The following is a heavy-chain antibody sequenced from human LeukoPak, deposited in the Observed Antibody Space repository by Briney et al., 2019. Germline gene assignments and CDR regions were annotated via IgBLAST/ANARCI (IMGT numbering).Heavy chain of an antibody. D-gene: IGHD3-16*01. J-gene: IGHJ5*02. CDR2: INHSGSN. V-gene: IGHV4-34*01. CDR1: GGSFSGYY. CDR3: ARIRDYDR. Sequence: KPSETLSLTCAVYGGSFSGYYCSWVRQPPGKGLEWIGEINHSGSNNYNPSLESRVTISVDKSKNQFSLKLRSVTAADTAVYYCARIRDYDRWGQGTLVTVSS.